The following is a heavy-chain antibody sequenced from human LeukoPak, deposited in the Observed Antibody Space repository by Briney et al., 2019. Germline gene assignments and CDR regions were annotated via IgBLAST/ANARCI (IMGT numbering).Heavy chain of an antibody. CDR2: IYPGDSDT. J-gene: IGHJ5*02. CDR3: ARSPGGFTYGRNWFDP. Sequence: GESLKISCKTSGYSFTSYWTAWVRQMPGKGLEWMGIIYPGDSDTRYSPSFQGQVTISADKSISTAYLQLSSLKASDTAVYYCARSPGGFTYGRNWFDPWGQGTLVSVSS. D-gene: IGHD5-18*01. V-gene: IGHV5-51*01. CDR1: GYSFTSYW.